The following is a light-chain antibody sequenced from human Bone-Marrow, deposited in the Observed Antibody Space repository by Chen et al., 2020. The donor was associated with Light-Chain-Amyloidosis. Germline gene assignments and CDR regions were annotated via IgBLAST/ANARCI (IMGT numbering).Light chain of an antibody. V-gene: IGLV3-1*01. CDR2: QDT. CDR3: QVWDRSSDRPV. CDR1: KLGNKY. J-gene: IGLJ3*02. Sequence: SYELTQPPSVSVSPGQTASISCSGDKLGNKYAYWYQQKPGQSPVIVIYQDTKRPSGIPERFSGSNSGNTATLTISRVEAGDEAEYYCQVWDRSSDRPVFGGGTKLTVL.